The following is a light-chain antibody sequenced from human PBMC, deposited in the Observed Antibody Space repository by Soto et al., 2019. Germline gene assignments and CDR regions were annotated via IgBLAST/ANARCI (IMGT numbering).Light chain of an antibody. CDR3: QQYNGWPWT. Sequence: IVMTQSPATLSVSPGDRATLSCRASQSVGRSLAWYKQKPGQAPRLLSYGTSARATGIPATFSGSGSGTDFTLTITGLQSEDFAVYYCQQYNGWPWTFGLGTKVDIK. V-gene: IGKV3-15*01. J-gene: IGKJ1*01. CDR1: QSVGRS. CDR2: GTS.